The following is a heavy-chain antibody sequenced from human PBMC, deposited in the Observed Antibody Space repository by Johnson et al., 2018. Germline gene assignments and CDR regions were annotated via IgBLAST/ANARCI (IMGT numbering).Heavy chain of an antibody. D-gene: IGHD4/OR15-4a*01. CDR2: ISPSGGST. V-gene: IGHV3-23*04. Sequence: VQLVESGGGLVQRGGSLRLSCAASGFPFSSYDISWVRQAPGKGLEWVSAISPSGGSTYYADSVKCRFTISRDNSRNTLFLQMNSLRADDTAVYYCASGASGAFDIWGQVTMVTVSS. CDR1: GFPFSSYD. CDR3: ASGASGAFDI. J-gene: IGHJ3*02.